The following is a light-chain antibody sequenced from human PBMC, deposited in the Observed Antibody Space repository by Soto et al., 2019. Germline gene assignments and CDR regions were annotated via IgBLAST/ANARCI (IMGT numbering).Light chain of an antibody. J-gene: IGKJ1*01. V-gene: IGKV1-6*01. CDR3: LRDYDYPRT. Sequence: ATQMTQSPSSLSASVGDRVTIACRASQGIRTELGWYQQKAGEAPKLLIYAASTLQSGVPPRFSGSGSGTDFTLTISILQPEDFATYYCLRDYDYPRTFGQGTKVEMK. CDR2: AAS. CDR1: QGIRTE.